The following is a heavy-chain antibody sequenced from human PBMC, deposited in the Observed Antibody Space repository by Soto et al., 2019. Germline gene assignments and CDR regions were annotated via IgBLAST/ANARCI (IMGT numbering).Heavy chain of an antibody. CDR1: GGSISSGGYY. D-gene: IGHD5-12*01. Sequence: SETLSLTCTVSGGSISSGGYYWSWIRQHPGKGLEWIGYIYYSGSTYYNPSLKSRVTISVDTSKNQFSLKLSSVTAADTAVYYCARGNRGYSGYDVNYYMDVWGKGTTVTVSS. J-gene: IGHJ6*03. CDR2: IYYSGST. CDR3: ARGNRGYSGYDVNYYMDV. V-gene: IGHV4-31*03.